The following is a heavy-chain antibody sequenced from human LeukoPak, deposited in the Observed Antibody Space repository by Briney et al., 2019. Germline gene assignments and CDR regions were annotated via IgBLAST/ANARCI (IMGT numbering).Heavy chain of an antibody. V-gene: IGHV1-69*13. D-gene: IGHD3-3*01. CDR1: GGTFSSYA. CDR2: IIPIFGTA. J-gene: IGHJ5*01. Sequence: SVKVSCKASGGTFSSYAISWVRQAPGQGLEWMGGIIPIFGTANYAQKFQGRVTITADESTSTAYMELSSLRSEDTAVYYCARDLDFLESNWFDSWGQGTLVTVSS. CDR3: ARDLDFLESNWFDS.